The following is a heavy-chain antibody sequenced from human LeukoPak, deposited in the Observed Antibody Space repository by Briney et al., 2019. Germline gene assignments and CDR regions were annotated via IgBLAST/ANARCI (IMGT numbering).Heavy chain of an antibody. CDR2: TGTAGDT. D-gene: IGHD4-17*01. V-gene: IGHV3-13*01. J-gene: IGHJ2*01. CDR3: ARGKRAYYGDYWYFDL. CDR1: GFTFSSYD. Sequence: PGGPLRLSCAASGFTFSSYDMHWVRQATGKGLEWVSATGTAGDTYYPGSVKGRFTISRENAKNSLYLQMNSLRAGDTAVYYCARGKRAYYGDYWYFDLWGRGTLVTVSS.